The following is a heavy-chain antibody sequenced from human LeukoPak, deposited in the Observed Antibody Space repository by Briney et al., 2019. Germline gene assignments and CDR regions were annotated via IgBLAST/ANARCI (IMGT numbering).Heavy chain of an antibody. CDR2: IIPIFGTA. D-gene: IGHD6-13*01. CDR3: ARARIAAAGTYLDY. CDR1: GGTFSSYA. J-gene: IGHJ4*02. V-gene: IGHV1-69*13. Sequence: ASVKVSCKASGGTFSSYAISWVRQAPGQGLEWMGGIIPIFGTANYAQNFQGRVTITPDEATSTAYMELSSLRSEDTAVYYCARARIAAAGTYLDYWGQGTLVTVSS.